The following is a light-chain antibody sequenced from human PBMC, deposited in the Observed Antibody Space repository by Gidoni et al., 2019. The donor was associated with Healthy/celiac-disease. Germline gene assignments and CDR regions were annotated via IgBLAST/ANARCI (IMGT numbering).Light chain of an antibody. V-gene: IGKV3-20*01. CDR1: QSVSSSY. J-gene: IGKJ3*01. Sequence: IVLTQSPGTLSLSPGERATLSCRASQSVSSSYLAWYQQKPGQAPRLLIYGASSRATGIPDRFSGSGSGTDFTLTISRLEPEDFAVYYCQQYGSSPFTFGRGXKVDIK. CDR3: QQYGSSPFT. CDR2: GAS.